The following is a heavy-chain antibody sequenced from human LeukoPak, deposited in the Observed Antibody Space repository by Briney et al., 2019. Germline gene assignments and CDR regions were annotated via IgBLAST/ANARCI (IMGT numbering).Heavy chain of an antibody. CDR1: GYTFTGYY. J-gene: IGHJ5*02. Sequence: SVKVSCKASGYTFTGYYMHWVRQAPGQGLEWMGGIIPIFGTANYAQKFQGRVTITADESTSTAYMELSSLRSEDTAVYYCARVGATSLLWFDPWGQGTLVTVSS. D-gene: IGHD1-26*01. CDR2: IIPIFGTA. V-gene: IGHV1-69*13. CDR3: ARVGATSLLWFDP.